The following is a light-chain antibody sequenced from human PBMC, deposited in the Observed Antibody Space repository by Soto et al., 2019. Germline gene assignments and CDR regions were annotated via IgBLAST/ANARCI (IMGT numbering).Light chain of an antibody. CDR3: CSYATSDTLL. CDR1: SSDVGFYNL. V-gene: IGLV2-23*01. J-gene: IGLJ2*01. CDR2: AGT. Sequence: QSALTQPAPVSGSPGQSITISCTGTSSDVGFYNLVSWYHQYPGKAPKLILYAGTKRPSGLSTRFSGSMSGSTASLTISGLQAEDEGNYYCCSYATSDTLLFGGGTKVTVL.